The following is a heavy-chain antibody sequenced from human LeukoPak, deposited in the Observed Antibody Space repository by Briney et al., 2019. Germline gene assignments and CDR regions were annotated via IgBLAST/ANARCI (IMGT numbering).Heavy chain of an antibody. D-gene: IGHD3-22*01. CDR1: GGSISSSSFY. CDR2: IYYSGST. Sequence: SETLSLTCTVSGGSISSSSFYWGWIRQPPGKGLEWIGSIYYSGSTYYNPSLKSRVTISVDTSKNQFSLKLSSVTAADTAVSYCARDPTSTSYYDSSGYQDYWGQGTLVTVSS. V-gene: IGHV4-39*07. CDR3: ARDPTSTSYYDSSGYQDY. J-gene: IGHJ4*02.